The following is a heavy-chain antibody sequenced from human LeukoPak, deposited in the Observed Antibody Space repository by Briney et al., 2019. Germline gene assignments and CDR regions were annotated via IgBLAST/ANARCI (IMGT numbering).Heavy chain of an antibody. CDR3: ARDMTGTPMVTGWFDR. CDR2: INPNSGGI. Sequence: GSSVKVSYKASGYTFTDHYMHWVRQAPGQGPEWMGCINPNSGGINDYAHKFQGRVTITRDTSASTGYMELGSLRSEDMAVYYCARDMTGTPMVTGWFDRWGQGTLVTVSS. J-gene: IGHJ5*02. V-gene: IGHV1-2*07. D-gene: IGHD5-18*01. CDR1: GYTFTDHY.